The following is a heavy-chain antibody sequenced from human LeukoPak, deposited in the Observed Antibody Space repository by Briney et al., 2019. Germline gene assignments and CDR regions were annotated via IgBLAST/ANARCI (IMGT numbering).Heavy chain of an antibody. V-gene: IGHV3-23*01. CDR3: VREAGYCAPVCVKTNWFDP. J-gene: IGHJ5*02. Sequence: PGGSLRLSCAASGFPFSSHAMSWVRQPPGKGLEWVAAICNDKTYYADSVRGRFAISRDDSTNTVYLHMNSLRDEDTALYHCVREAGYCAPVCVKTNWFDPWGQGTLVTVSS. D-gene: IGHD2-15*01. CDR1: GFPFSSHA. CDR2: ICNDKT.